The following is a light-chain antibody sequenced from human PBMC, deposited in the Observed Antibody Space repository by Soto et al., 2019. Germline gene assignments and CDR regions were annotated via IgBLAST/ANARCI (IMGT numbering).Light chain of an antibody. V-gene: IGKV3-20*01. Sequence: EILLTQSPSTPCVSSRGLATLPCTASQSVSSSYLAWYQQKPGQAPRLLIYGASSRATGIPDRFSGSGSGTDFTLTISRLEPEDFAVYYCQQYGSSPPTFGQGTKVDI. CDR3: QQYGSSPPT. CDR2: GAS. CDR1: QSVSSSY. J-gene: IGKJ1*01.